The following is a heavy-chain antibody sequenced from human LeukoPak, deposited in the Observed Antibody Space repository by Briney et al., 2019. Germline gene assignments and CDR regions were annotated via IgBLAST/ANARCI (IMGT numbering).Heavy chain of an antibody. D-gene: IGHD4-17*01. V-gene: IGHV3-53*01. CDR2: IYNGGST. Sequence: TGGSLRLSCAASGFTVSSNYMSWVRQAPGKGLEWVSVIYNGGSTYYADSVKGRFTISRDNSKNTLYLQMNSLRAEDTAVYYCAKDTFGGDYFRWFDPWGQGTLVTVSS. J-gene: IGHJ5*02. CDR3: AKDTFGGDYFRWFDP. CDR1: GFTVSSNY.